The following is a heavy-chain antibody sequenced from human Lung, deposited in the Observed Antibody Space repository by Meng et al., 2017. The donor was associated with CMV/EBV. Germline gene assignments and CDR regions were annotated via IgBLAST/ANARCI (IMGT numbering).Heavy chain of an antibody. CDR1: GGSISGYY. J-gene: IGHJ3*02. Sequence: SETXSLTCTVSGGSISGYYWTWIRQPPGKGLEWIGYVYYNENTYYTGGTNYNPSLKSRVTMSVDTSQNQFSLKLSSVTAADTAVYYCARGYYDSSGSSNTFDIXGQGXMVTVSS. CDR3: ARGYYDSSGSSNTFDI. D-gene: IGHD3-22*01. CDR2: VYYNENTYYTGGT. V-gene: IGHV4-59*01.